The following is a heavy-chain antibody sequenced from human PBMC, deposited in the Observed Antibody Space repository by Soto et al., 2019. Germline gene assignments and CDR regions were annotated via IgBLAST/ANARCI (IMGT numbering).Heavy chain of an antibody. V-gene: IGHV3-53*04. CDR3: AREGYYGSGGNYYYYYYMDV. Sequence: GGSLRLSCAASGFTVSSNYMSWVRQAPGKGLEWVSVIYSGGSTYYADSVTARFTISRHNSKNTLYLQMNSPRAEDTAVYYCAREGYYGSGGNYYYYYYMDVWGKGTTVTVSS. CDR1: GFTVSSNY. D-gene: IGHD3-10*01. CDR2: IYSGGST. J-gene: IGHJ6*03.